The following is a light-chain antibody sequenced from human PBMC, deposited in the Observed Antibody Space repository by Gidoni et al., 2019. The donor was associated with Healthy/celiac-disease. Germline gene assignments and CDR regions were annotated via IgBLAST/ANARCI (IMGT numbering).Light chain of an antibody. Sequence: DIQLTKSPSFLSASVGDRVTITCRASQGISSYLAWYQQKPGKAPKLLIYAASTFQSGVPSRFSGSGSGTEFTLTISSLQPEYFATYYCQQLNSYPAITFGQETRLEIK. J-gene: IGKJ5*01. V-gene: IGKV1-9*01. CDR3: QQLNSYPAIT. CDR2: AAS. CDR1: QGISSY.